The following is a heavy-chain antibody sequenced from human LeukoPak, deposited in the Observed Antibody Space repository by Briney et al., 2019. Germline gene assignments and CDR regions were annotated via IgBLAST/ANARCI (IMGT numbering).Heavy chain of an antibody. CDR1: GFTFSSYSMN. J-gene: IGHJ4*02. CDR3: ASRNWGFDY. D-gene: IGHD7-27*01. V-gene: IGHV4-39*01. Sequence: PGGSLRLSCAASGFTFSSYSMNWVRQPPGKGLEWIGSIYYSGSTYYNPSLKSRVTISVDTSKNQFSLKLSSVTAADTAVYYCASRNWGFDYWGQGTLVTVSS. CDR2: IYYSGST.